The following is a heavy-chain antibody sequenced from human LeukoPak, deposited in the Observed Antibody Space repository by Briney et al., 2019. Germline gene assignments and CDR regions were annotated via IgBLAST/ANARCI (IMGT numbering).Heavy chain of an antibody. CDR3: ARSTTSGYYYMDV. CDR1: GGSINSGNYY. Sequence: SQTLSLTCTVSGGSINSGNYYWSWIRQPAGKGLEWIGRIYTSGSINYNPSLKSRVTISVDTSKNQFSLKLSSVTAADTAVYYCARSTTSGYYYMDVWGKGTTVTVSS. CDR2: IYTSGSI. V-gene: IGHV4-61*02. J-gene: IGHJ6*03. D-gene: IGHD3-10*01.